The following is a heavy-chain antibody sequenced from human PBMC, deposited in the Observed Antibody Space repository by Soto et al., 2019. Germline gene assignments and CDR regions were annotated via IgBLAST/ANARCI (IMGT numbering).Heavy chain of an antibody. V-gene: IGHV5-10-1*01. Sequence: GESLKISCKGSGYSFASYWITWVRQKPGKGLEWMGRIDPSDSQTYYSPSFRGHVTISVTKSITTVFLQWSSLRASDTAMYYCARQIYDSDTGPNFQYYFDSWGQGTPVTVSS. J-gene: IGHJ4*02. D-gene: IGHD3-22*01. CDR2: IDPSDSQT. CDR3: ARQIYDSDTGPNFQYYFDS. CDR1: GYSFASYW.